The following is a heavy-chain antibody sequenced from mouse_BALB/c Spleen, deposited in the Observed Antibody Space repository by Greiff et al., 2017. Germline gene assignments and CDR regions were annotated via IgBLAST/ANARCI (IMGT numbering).Heavy chain of an antibody. J-gene: IGHJ3*01. V-gene: IGHV1-54*01. CDR2: INPGSGGT. CDR3: AREGIYYDYWFAY. CDR1: GYAFTNYL. Sequence: VQLQESGAELVRPGTSVKVSCKASGYAFTNYLIEWVKQRPGQGLEWIGVINPGSGGTNYNEKFKGKATLTADKSSSTAYMQLSSLTSDDSAVYFCAREGIYYDYWFAYWGQGTLVTVSA. D-gene: IGHD2-4*01.